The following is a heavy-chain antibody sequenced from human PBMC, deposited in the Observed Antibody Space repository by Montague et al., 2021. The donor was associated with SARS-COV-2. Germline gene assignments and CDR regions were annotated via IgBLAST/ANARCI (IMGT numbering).Heavy chain of an antibody. CDR3: ASGWFSPMLVVVIWGPFDY. V-gene: IGHV4-39*07. Sequence: SETLSLTCTVSGGSISSSSYYWGWIRQPPGKGLEGIGTIYYSGSTYYNPSLKSRVTISVDTSRNQFSLKLSSVTAAATAEYSGASGWFSPMLVVVIWGPFDYGGQGALVTVSA. J-gene: IGHJ4*02. CDR1: GGSISSSSYY. CDR2: IYYSGST. D-gene: IGHD3-22*01.